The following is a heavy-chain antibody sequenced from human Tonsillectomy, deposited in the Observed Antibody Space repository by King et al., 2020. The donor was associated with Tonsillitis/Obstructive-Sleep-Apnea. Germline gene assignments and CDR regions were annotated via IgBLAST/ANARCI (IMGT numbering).Heavy chain of an antibody. CDR2: TDYSGSA. J-gene: IGHJ3*02. CDR3: AREGLDAFDI. Sequence: VQLQESGPGLVKPSETLSLTCTVSGGSISSYYWSWIRQPPGKGLEWIGYTDYSGSANYNPSLKSRVTISVDTSKNQFSLKLRFVTAADTAVYYCAREGLDAFDIWGQGTMFTVSS. V-gene: IGHV4-59*01. CDR1: GGSISSYY.